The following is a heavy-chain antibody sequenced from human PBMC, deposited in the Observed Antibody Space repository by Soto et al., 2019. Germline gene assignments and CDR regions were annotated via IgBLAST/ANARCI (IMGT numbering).Heavy chain of an antibody. CDR1: GGSISSSNW. V-gene: IGHV4-4*02. CDR3: ARWRYSSSSGPYYYYGMDV. CDR2: IYHSGST. D-gene: IGHD6-6*01. J-gene: IGHJ6*02. Sequence: SETLSLTXAVSGGSISSSNWWSWVRQPPGKGLEWIGEIYHSGSTNYNPSLKSRVTISVDKSKNQFSLKLSSVTAADTAVYYCARWRYSSSSGPYYYYGMDVWGQGTTVTVSS.